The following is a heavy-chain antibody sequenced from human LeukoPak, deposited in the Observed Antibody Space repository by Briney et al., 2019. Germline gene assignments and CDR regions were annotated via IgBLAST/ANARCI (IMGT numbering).Heavy chain of an antibody. D-gene: IGHD2-2*01. CDR3: ARDRDCSSTSCYGDYMDV. V-gene: IGHV3-48*01. J-gene: IGHJ6*03. CDR1: GFIFTGYS. CDR2: ISSSSSTI. Sequence: GGSLRLSCAASGFIFTGYSMNWVRQAPGKGLEWVSYISSSSSTIYYADSVKGRFTISRDNAKNSLYLQMNSLRAEDTAVYYCARDRDCSSTSCYGDYMDVWGKGTTVTVSS.